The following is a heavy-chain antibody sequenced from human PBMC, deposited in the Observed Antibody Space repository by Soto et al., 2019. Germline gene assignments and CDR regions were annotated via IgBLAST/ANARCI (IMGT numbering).Heavy chain of an antibody. Sequence: EVQLVESGGGLVQPGGSLRLSCAASGFTFSSYSMNWVRQAPGKGLGWVSYISSSSSTIYYADSVKGRFTISRDNAKNSLYLQMNSLRDEDTAVYYCARDEYYYDSSGYTAYYYYYGMDVWGQGTTVTVSS. CDR2: ISSSSSTI. CDR3: ARDEYYYDSSGYTAYYYYYGMDV. D-gene: IGHD3-22*01. V-gene: IGHV3-48*02. CDR1: GFTFSSYS. J-gene: IGHJ6*02.